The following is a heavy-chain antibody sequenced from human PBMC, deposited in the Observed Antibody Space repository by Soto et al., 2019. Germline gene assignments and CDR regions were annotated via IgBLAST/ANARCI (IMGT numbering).Heavy chain of an antibody. J-gene: IGHJ4*02. V-gene: IGHV2-5*01. CDR2: IYWNDYK. CDR1: GFSFTTSGVG. CDR3: AHRRPATSSSSRYYFDF. D-gene: IGHD6-6*01. Sequence: QITLKESGPPLVKPAQTLTLTCSFSGFSFTTSGVGVGWIRQPPGKALEWLGIIYWNDYKLYSPSLKSRLTITKDTSKNQVVLTMANMDPVDTATYFCAHRRPATSSSSRYYFDFWRQGTLVAVSS.